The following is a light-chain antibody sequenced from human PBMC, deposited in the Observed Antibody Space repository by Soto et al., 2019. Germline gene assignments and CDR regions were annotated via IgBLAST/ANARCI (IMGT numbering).Light chain of an antibody. CDR3: QQYGYSPPWT. CDR1: QRISSSY. J-gene: IGKJ1*01. Sequence: EIVLTQSPGTLSFSPGERVTLSCRASQRISSSYLAWYQQRPGQAPGLLIFDASSRTAGIPDRFSGSGSGSDFALTISILEPEDSAVYYCQQYGYSPPWTFGQGTKVDIK. CDR2: DAS. V-gene: IGKV3-20*01.